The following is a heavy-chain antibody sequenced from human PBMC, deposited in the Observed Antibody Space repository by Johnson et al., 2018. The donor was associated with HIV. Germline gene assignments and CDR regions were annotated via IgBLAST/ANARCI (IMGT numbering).Heavy chain of an antibody. CDR1: GFTFISYD. V-gene: IGHV3-30*03. CDR2: ISNDGSKN. Sequence: QMQLVESGGGVGQPGRSLKVPCAASGFTFISYDTQWVRQAPAKGLEWVAVISNDGSKNCSADSVTGLFTISRDNSKNTLYLQINSLRAEDTAVYYCASEAGPDIVGAADDAFDIWGQGTMVTVSS. D-gene: IGHD1-26*01. CDR3: ASEAGPDIVGAADDAFDI. J-gene: IGHJ3*02.